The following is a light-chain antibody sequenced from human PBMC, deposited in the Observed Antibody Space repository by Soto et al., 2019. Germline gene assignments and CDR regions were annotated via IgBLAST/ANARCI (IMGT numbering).Light chain of an antibody. CDR3: QQYNDWPPA. Sequence: ETVMTQSPATLPLSPGERATLSCRASQSVSSKLVWYQHKPGQAPRFLIYGASTRATGNPARFRGSGSGTEFTLTIDSLQSEDVAVYYCQQYNDWPPAFGGGTKVEIK. CDR2: GAS. CDR1: QSVSSK. V-gene: IGKV3-15*01. J-gene: IGKJ4*01.